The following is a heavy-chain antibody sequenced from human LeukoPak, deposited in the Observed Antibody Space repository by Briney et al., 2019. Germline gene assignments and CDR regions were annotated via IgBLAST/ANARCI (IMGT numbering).Heavy chain of an antibody. D-gene: IGHD3-9*01. CDR1: GASIISDDSY. V-gene: IGHV4-30-4*01. CDR2: VYYSGST. CDR3: ARYFAHQRPRTYYFDY. Sequence: PSETLSLTCTVSGASIISDDSYWSWIRHPPGKGLEWIGNVYYSGSTYYNPSHKSRVTISVDTSKNQFSLKLSSVTAADTAVYYCARYFAHQRPRTYYFDYWGQGTLVTVSS. J-gene: IGHJ4*02.